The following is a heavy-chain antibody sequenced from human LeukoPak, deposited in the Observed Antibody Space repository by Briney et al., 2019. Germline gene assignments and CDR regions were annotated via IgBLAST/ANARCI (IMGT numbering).Heavy chain of an antibody. CDR3: ARDENAYCSGGSCSYFQH. V-gene: IGHV3-21*01. CDR1: GFTFSSYR. D-gene: IGHD2-15*01. J-gene: IGHJ1*01. CDR2: ISSSSSYI. Sequence: PGGSLRLSCAASGFTFSSYRMNWVRQAPGKGLEWVSTISSSSSYIYYADSVRGRFTISRDNARNSLYLQMNSLRGEDTAVYYCARDENAYCSGGSCSYFQHWGQGTLVTVSS.